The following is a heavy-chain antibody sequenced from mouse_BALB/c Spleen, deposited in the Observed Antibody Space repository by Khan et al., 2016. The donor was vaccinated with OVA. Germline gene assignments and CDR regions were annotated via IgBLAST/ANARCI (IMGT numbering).Heavy chain of an antibody. D-gene: IGHD1-1*01. J-gene: IGHJ4*01. V-gene: IGHV1S136*01. Sequence: VQLKQSGPELVKPGASVKMSCKTSGYTFTNYLMHWVKQKPGQGLEWIGYINPYNDGTKYNEKFRGKATLTSDKSSSTAYMELSSLTSEDSAVYYCATYASTPCYAMEYWGQGTSVTVSA. CDR2: INPYNDGT. CDR1: GYTFTNYL. CDR3: ATYASTPCYAMEY.